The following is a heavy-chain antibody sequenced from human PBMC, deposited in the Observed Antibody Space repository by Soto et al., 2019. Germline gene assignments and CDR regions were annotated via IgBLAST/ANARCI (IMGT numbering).Heavy chain of an antibody. CDR1: GFTFSSYS. D-gene: IGHD2-21*02. J-gene: IGHJ6*02. Sequence: GGSLRLSCAASGFTFSSYSMHWVRQAPGKGLEWVSSIGTRSDIYYADSVKGRFTISRDNAKNSLSLQMNSMTAEDTAVYYCAREETAWPLAYGLDVWGQGTTVTVSS. CDR3: AREETAWPLAYGLDV. CDR2: IGTRSDI. V-gene: IGHV3-21*01.